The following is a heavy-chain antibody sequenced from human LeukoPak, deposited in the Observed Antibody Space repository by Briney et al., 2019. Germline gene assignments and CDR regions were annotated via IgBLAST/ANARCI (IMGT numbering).Heavy chain of an antibody. D-gene: IGHD3-22*01. J-gene: IGHJ4*02. V-gene: IGHV3-48*01. CDR1: GFTFSSYS. Sequence: GAPLILSCAASGFTFSSYSMNWVRQAPGQGREWVSYIGAAGSTIYYADSVKGRVTISRDNAKNTLYLQMNSLRAEDTAVYYCAKHLNYYDSSGTRRNFDYWGQGTLVTVSS. CDR3: AKHLNYYDSSGTRRNFDY. CDR2: IGAAGSTI.